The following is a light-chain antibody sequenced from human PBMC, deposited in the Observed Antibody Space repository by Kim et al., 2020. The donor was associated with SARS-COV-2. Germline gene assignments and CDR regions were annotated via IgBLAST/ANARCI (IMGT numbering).Light chain of an antibody. J-gene: IGLJ2*01. CDR2: YDS. CDR3: HWWDRGSDNQV. CDR1: SDRSKG. Sequence: AGKTDKVTRAGNSDRSKGIYGYRQKPSQAPVPVIVYDSDRPSRIAERFCGSNSGNTATLTISRGETGDKAEYYCHWWDRGSDNQVFGGGTQLTVL. V-gene: IGLV3-21*04.